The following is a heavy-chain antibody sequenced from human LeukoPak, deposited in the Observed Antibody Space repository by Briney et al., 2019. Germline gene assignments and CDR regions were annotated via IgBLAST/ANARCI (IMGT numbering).Heavy chain of an antibody. Sequence: RPGGSLRLSCAASGFTFSSYSMNWVRQAPGKGLEWVSTISGSGGRTFYGDSVKGRFSISRDISKNTLYLQMNSLRAEDTAVYYCAKGYYASGSYGWFDTWGQGTLVTVSS. D-gene: IGHD3-10*01. CDR3: AKGYYASGSYGWFDT. CDR2: ISGSGGRT. V-gene: IGHV3-23*01. CDR1: GFTFSSYS. J-gene: IGHJ5*02.